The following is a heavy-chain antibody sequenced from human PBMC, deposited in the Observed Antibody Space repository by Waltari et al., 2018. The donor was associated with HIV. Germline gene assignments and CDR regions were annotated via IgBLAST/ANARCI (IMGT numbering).Heavy chain of an antibody. V-gene: IGHV3-7*01. CDR3: ARARYCSSISCSYFDD. CDR2: IKEDGSEK. CDR1: GLSFRGYW. Sequence: EVQLVESGGGLVQSGGSLRLSCAVSGLSFRGYWMSWVRQAPGKGGEGVAKIKEDGSEKYDFDSVKGRFTISRDNAKNSLYLQMNSLRAEDTAMYYCARARYCSSISCSYFDDWGQGTLVTVSS. D-gene: IGHD2-2*01. J-gene: IGHJ4*02.